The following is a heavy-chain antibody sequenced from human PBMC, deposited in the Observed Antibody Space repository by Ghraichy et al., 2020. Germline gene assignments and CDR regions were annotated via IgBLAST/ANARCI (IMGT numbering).Heavy chain of an antibody. J-gene: IGHJ5*02. CDR2: INHSGST. CDR3: ARGTYCSGGSCYSRKFDP. Sequence: GSLRLSCAVYGGSFSGYYWSWIRQPPGKGLEWIGEINHSGSTNYNPSLKSRVTMSVDTSKNQFSLNLTSVTAADTAVYYCARGTYCSGGSCYSRKFDPWGQGTLVTVSS. D-gene: IGHD2-15*01. CDR1: GGSFSGYY. V-gene: IGHV4-34*01.